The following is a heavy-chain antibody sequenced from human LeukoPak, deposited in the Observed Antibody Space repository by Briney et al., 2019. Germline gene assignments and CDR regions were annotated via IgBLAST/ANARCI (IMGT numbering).Heavy chain of an antibody. CDR3: ARGADSSGYYRHFDY. CDR1: GGSFSGYY. D-gene: IGHD3-22*01. CDR2: INHSGST. J-gene: IGHJ4*02. V-gene: IGHV4-34*01. Sequence: PSETLSLTCAVYGGSFSGYYWSWIRQPPGKGLEWIGEINHSGSTNYNPSLKSRVTISVDTSKNQFSLKLSSVTAADTAVYYCARGADSSGYYRHFDYWGQGTLVTVSS.